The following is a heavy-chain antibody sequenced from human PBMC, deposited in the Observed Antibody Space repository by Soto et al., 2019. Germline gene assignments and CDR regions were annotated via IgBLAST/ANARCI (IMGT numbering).Heavy chain of an antibody. Sequence: QVQLQESGPGLVKPSQTLSLTCTVSGGSISSGDYYWSWIRQPPGKGLEWIGYIYYSGSTYYNSSLKIRVTISVDTSKNQFSLKLSSVTASDTAVYYCASGPRLDYYDSSGYPDHWGQGTLDTVSS. V-gene: IGHV4-30-4*01. CDR1: GGSISSGDYY. D-gene: IGHD3-22*01. CDR2: IYYSGST. CDR3: ASGPRLDYYDSSGYPDH. J-gene: IGHJ4*02.